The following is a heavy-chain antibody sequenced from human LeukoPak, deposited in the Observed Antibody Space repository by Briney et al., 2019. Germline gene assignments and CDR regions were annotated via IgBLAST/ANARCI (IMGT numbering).Heavy chain of an antibody. V-gene: IGHV3-13*01. Sequence: PGGSLRLSCAASGFTFSSYDMHWVRQATGKGLEWVSAIGTAGDTYYPGSVKGRFTISRENAKNSLYLQMNSLRAGDTAVYYCARGAYGDYAGHAFDIWGQGTMVTVSS. D-gene: IGHD4-17*01. CDR2: IGTAGDT. CDR3: ARGAYGDYAGHAFDI. CDR1: GFTFSSYD. J-gene: IGHJ3*02.